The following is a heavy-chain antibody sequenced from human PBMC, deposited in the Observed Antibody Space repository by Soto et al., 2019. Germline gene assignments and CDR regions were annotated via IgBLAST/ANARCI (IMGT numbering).Heavy chain of an antibody. CDR1: GFTFRDFT. J-gene: IGHJ5*02. CDR3: PRDDLYDSTGSDS. D-gene: IGHD3-22*01. V-gene: IGHV3-21*01. CDR2: ISSSGTFK. Sequence: EVHLVESGGGLLKRGGSLTLSCAASGFTFRDFTMNWVRQSPGPGLEWVSAISSSGTFKYYADLLGGRFTISRDNAKHSLYLQLNSLRGEDTAFYYCPRDDLYDSTGSDSWGKGTLVTVSA.